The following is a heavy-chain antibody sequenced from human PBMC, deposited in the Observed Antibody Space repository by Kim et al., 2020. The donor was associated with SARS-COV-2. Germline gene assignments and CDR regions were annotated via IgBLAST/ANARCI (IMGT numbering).Heavy chain of an antibody. D-gene: IGHD3-22*01. CDR3: ARGFGDMIVVFDY. Sequence: SETLSLTCAVSGGSISSGGYSWSWIRQPPGKGLEWIGYIYHSGSTYYNPSLKSRVTISVDRSKNQFSLKLSSVTAADTAVYYCARGFGDMIVVFDYWGQGTLVTVSS. CDR2: IYHSGST. CDR1: GGSISSGGYS. V-gene: IGHV4-30-2*01. J-gene: IGHJ4*02.